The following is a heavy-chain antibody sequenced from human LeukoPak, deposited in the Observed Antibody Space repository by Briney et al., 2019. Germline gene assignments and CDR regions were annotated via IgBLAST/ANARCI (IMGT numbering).Heavy chain of an antibody. CDR1: GGSFSSSYF. Sequence: SGTLSLTCAVSGGSFSSSYFWSWIRQPAGKELEWIGRIYTSGNTNYNPSLKSRVTMSVDTSKNQFSLKLTSVTAADTAVYYCANLWRVIIEGGATPPANWGPGILVNVYS. CDR2: IYTSGNT. D-gene: IGHD3-3*01. V-gene: IGHV4-4*07. CDR3: ANLWRVIIEGGATPPAN. J-gene: IGHJ4*02.